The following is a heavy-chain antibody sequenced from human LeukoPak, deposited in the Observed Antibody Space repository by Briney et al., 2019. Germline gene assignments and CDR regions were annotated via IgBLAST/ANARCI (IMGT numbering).Heavy chain of an antibody. V-gene: IGHV2-5*01. J-gene: IGHJ1*01. CDR2: IYWNDNK. CDR3: AHRGVVREKYFLH. CDR1: GFSLSRNTVG. D-gene: IGHD3-10*01. Sequence: SGPTLMKPTQTLTLTCTFSGFSLSRNTVGVGWIRQPPGRALEWLASIYWNDNKRYRPSLRDRVTITKDTSKNQVVLTMTNMDPVDTATYYCAHRGVVREKYFLHWGQGTLVTVS.